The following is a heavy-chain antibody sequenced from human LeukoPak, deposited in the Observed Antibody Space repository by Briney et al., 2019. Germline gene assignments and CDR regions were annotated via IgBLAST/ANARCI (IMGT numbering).Heavy chain of an antibody. J-gene: IGHJ4*02. V-gene: IGHV3-48*02. CDR3: AREIDSSGYHIDY. CDR1: GFTFSSYS. CDR2: LSSSINTI. D-gene: IGHD3-22*01. Sequence: GGSLRLSCAASGFTFSSYSMNWVRQAPGKGLEWVSYLSSSINTIYYADSVKGRFTISRDNAKNSLFLQMNSLRDEDTAVYYCAREIDSSGYHIDYWGQGTLVTVSS.